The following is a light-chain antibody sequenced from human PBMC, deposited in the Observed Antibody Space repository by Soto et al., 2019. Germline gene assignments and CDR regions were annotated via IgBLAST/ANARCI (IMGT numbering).Light chain of an antibody. CDR1: QSVSSY. J-gene: IGKJ2*01. V-gene: IGKV3-11*01. CDR3: QQRSNWPPYT. CDR2: DAS. Sequence: EIVLTQSPATLSLSPGERATLSCRASQSVSSYLAWYQQKPGQATRLLIYDASNRATGISARFSGSGSGTDFTLTISSLEPEDFAVYYCQQRSNWPPYTFGQGTKLEIK.